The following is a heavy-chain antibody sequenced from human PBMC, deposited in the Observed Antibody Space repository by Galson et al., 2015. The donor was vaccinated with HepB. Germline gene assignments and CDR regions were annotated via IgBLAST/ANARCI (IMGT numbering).Heavy chain of an antibody. D-gene: IGHD2/OR15-2a*01. Sequence: SLRLSCAVSGFTFSNSGMHWVRQGPGKGLEWVAVMSNSGTFIRYADSMEGRFTISRDNSKNILYLQMNSLRAEDTAIYYCARDDEVADPFSHGFDLWGQGTTVAVSS. CDR3: ARDDEVADPFSHGFDL. CDR1: GFTFSNSG. V-gene: IGHV3-33*08. CDR2: MSNSGTFI. J-gene: IGHJ3*01.